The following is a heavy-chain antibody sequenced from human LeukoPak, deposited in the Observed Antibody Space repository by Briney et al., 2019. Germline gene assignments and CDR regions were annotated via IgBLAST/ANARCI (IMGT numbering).Heavy chain of an antibody. CDR3: ARGAYRISWPGIDY. CDR2: MNPNSGNT. CDR1: GYTFTSYD. J-gene: IGHJ4*02. D-gene: IGHD3-16*02. V-gene: IGHV1-8*03. Sequence: ASVKVSCKASGYTFTSYDINWVRQATGQGLEWMGWMNPNSGNTGYAQKFQGRVTITRNTSINTAYMELSSLRSEDTAVYYCARGAYRISWPGIDYWGQGTLVTVSS.